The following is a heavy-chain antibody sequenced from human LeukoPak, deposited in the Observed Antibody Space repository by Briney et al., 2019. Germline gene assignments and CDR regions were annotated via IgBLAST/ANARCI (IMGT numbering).Heavy chain of an antibody. CDR1: GFTFSSYA. D-gene: IGHD2-2*01. J-gene: IGHJ4*02. Sequence: PGGSLRLSCAASGFTFSSYAMSWVRQAPGKGLEWVSAISGSGSSTYYADSVKGRFTISRDNSKNTLYLQMNSLRAEDTAVYYCAKGGYQLLLYDYWGQGTLVTVSS. V-gene: IGHV3-23*01. CDR3: AKGGYQLLLYDY. CDR2: ISGSGSST.